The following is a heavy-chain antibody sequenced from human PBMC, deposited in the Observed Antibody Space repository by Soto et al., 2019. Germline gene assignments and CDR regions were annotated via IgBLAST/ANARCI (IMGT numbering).Heavy chain of an antibody. D-gene: IGHD3-3*01. CDR1: GGTFSSYA. CDR3: ARDWSDGLEWLPHYGMDV. V-gene: IGHV1-69*13. Sequence: AASVKVSCKASGGTFSSYAISWVRQAPGQGLEWMGGIIPIFGTANYAQKFQGRVTITADESTSTAYMELSSLRSEDTAVYYCARDWSDGLEWLPHYGMDVWGQGTTVTVSS. CDR2: IIPIFGTA. J-gene: IGHJ6*02.